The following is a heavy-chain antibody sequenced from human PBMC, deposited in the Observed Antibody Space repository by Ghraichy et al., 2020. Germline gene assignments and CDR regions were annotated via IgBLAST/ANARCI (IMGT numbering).Heavy chain of an antibody. J-gene: IGHJ4*02. V-gene: IGHV4-34*01. Sequence: GSLSLTCAVYGGSFSGYYWSWIRQPPGKGLEWIGEINHSGSTNYNPSLKSRVTISVDTSKNQFSLKLSSVTAADTAVYYCARGGIAAAWYSSGWYGLDYWGQGTLVTVSS. CDR1: GGSFSGYY. D-gene: IGHD6-19*01. CDR3: ARGGIAAAWYSSGWYGLDY. CDR2: INHSGST.